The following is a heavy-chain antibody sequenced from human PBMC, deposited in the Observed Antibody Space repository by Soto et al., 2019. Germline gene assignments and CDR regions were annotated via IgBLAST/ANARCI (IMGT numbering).Heavy chain of an antibody. V-gene: IGHV3-23*01. D-gene: IGHD3-10*01. J-gene: IGHJ4*02. CDR2: ISDAGDST. Sequence: GGSLRLSCAASGFTFSNYAMSWVRQAPGKGLEWVSTISDAGDSTYYADSVKGRFTISRDNSKNTIYLQMNSLRAEDTAVYYCAKDGYYYGSGTDVWGQGSLVTVSS. CDR1: GFTFSNYA. CDR3: AKDGYYYGSGTDV.